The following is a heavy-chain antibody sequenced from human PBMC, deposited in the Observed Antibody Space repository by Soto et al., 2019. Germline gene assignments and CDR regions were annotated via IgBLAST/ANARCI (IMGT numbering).Heavy chain of an antibody. CDR2: IYPGDSDT. J-gene: IGHJ5*02. V-gene: IGHV5-51*01. D-gene: IGHD3-9*01. CDR3: ARQGSINWFDP. Sequence: ELQLVQSGAEVKKPGESLKISCKASGHSFTNNWIGWVRQVPGKGLEWMGIIYPGDSDTRYSPSFQGQVTISADKSIATAYLQWSSLKASDTAMYYCARQGSINWFDPWGQGTLVIVSS. CDR1: GHSFTNNW.